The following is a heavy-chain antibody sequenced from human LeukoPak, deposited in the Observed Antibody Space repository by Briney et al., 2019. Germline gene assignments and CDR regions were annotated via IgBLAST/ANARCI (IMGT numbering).Heavy chain of an antibody. CDR3: ARGVGSGYTDE. V-gene: IGHV4-34*01. D-gene: IGHD3-22*01. J-gene: IGHJ4*02. Sequence: PSETLSLTCAVYGGSFSGYYWSWIRQPPGKWLEWIGEINHSGSTNYDPSLKSRITISVDTSKNQFSLKLSSVTAADTAVYYCARGVGSGYTDEWGQGTLVTVSS. CDR2: INHSGST. CDR1: GGSFSGYY.